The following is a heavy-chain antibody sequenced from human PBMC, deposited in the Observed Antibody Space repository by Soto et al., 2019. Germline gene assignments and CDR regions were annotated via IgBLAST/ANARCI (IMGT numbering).Heavy chain of an antibody. J-gene: IGHJ6*02. D-gene: IGHD3-3*01. CDR2: IIPIFGTA. Sequence: ASVKVSCKASGGTFSSYAISWVRQAPGQGLEWMGGIIPIFGTANYAQKFQGRVTITADESTSTAYMELSSLRSEDTAVYYCARRPYYDYDFWSGYLGTYYYGMDVWGQGTTVTVSS. CDR3: ARRPYYDYDFWSGYLGTYYYGMDV. V-gene: IGHV1-69*13. CDR1: GGTFSSYA.